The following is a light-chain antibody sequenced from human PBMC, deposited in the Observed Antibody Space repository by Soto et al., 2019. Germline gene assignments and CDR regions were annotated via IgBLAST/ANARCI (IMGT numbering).Light chain of an antibody. V-gene: IGKV1-39*01. Sequence: DIQMTQSPSSLSASVGDRVTITCRASQTISNYLNWYQEKPGKAPNLLIYAASGLQGGVPSRFSGSGSGTDFTLTISSLQPEDFATYYCQQIYSTPFTFGPGTKVDIK. CDR2: AAS. J-gene: IGKJ3*01. CDR1: QTISNY. CDR3: QQIYSTPFT.